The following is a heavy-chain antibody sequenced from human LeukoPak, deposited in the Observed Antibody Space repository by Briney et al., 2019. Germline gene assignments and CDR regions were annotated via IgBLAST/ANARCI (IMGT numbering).Heavy chain of an antibody. V-gene: IGHV3-30*02. CDR1: GFTFSSYG. Sequence: PGGSLRLSCAASGFTFSSYGMHWVRQAPGKGLEWVAFIRYDGSNKYYADSVKGRFTISRDNSKNTLYLQMNSLRAEDTAVYYCAKDRPTYGAAAGFDYWGQGTLVTVSS. D-gene: IGHD6-13*01. CDR3: AKDRPTYGAAAGFDY. J-gene: IGHJ4*02. CDR2: IRYDGSNK.